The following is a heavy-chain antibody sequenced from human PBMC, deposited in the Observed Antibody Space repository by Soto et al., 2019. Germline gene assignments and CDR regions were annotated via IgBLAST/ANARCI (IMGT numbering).Heavy chain of an antibody. V-gene: IGHV3-7*01. Sequence: GGSLRLSCEVSGLTFSSYWMNWVRQAPGKGLEWVANIKPDGSQKNYVDSVRSRFTTSRDNARSSVSLQMNSLRGDDTALYYCMTSGGYWGQGTLVTVSS. CDR1: GLTFSSYW. J-gene: IGHJ4*02. CDR3: MTSGGY. CDR2: IKPDGSQK. D-gene: IGHD6-25*01.